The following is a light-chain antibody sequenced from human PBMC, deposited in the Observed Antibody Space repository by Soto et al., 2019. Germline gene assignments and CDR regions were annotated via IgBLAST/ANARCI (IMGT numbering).Light chain of an antibody. CDR1: QSITNW. Sequence: DIQMTQSPSTLSASVGDRLSITCRASQSITNWLAWYQQKPGKAPKLLIYKASSLQSEVPSRFSGSASGPEFTLTISGLQPDDFATYYCQQYHSYPFSFGPGTKVDI. CDR3: QQYHSYPFS. V-gene: IGKV1-5*03. J-gene: IGKJ3*01. CDR2: KAS.